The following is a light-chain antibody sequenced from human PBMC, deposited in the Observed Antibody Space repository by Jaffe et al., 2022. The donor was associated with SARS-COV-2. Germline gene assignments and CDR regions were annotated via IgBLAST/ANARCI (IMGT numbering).Light chain of an antibody. J-gene: IGKJ2*01. V-gene: IGKV2-28*01. CDR1: QSLLLSNGYNY. Sequence: DIVMTQSPLSLPVTPGEPASISCRSSQSLLLSNGYNYLDWYLQKPGQVPQLLIYLGSNRASGVPDRFSGSTSGTDFTLRISRVEAEDVGIYYCMQAVQNPYTFGQGTKLEIK. CDR2: LGS. CDR3: MQAVQNPYT.